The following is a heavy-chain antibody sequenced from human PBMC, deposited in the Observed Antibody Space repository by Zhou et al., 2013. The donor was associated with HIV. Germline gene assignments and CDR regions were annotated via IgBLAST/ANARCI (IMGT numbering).Heavy chain of an antibody. CDR3: ARAHHIAVAGAPFDY. CDR2: ISGYNGNT. J-gene: IGHJ4*02. D-gene: IGHD6-19*01. Sequence: QVHLVQSGDEVKKPGASVKVSCKTTGYTFNRYDVSWVRQAPGQGLEWMGWISGYNGNTNYAQKLQGRVTMTTDTSTSTAYMELKSLTSDDTAIYYCARAHHIAVAGAPFDYWGQGTLVTVSS. CDR1: GYTFNRYD. V-gene: IGHV1-18*01.